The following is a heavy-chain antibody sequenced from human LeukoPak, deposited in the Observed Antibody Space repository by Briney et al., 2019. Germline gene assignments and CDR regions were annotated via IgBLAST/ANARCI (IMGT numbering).Heavy chain of an antibody. CDR3: AKADCSSTSCYLFDY. J-gene: IGHJ4*02. CDR1: GFTFSSYW. V-gene: IGHV3-23*01. Sequence: GGSLRLSCSASGFTFSSYWMSWVRQAPGKGLEWVSAISGSGGSTYYADSVKGRFTISRDNSKNTLYLQMNSLRAEDTAVYYCAKADCSSTSCYLFDYWGQGTLVTVSS. D-gene: IGHD2-2*01. CDR2: ISGSGGST.